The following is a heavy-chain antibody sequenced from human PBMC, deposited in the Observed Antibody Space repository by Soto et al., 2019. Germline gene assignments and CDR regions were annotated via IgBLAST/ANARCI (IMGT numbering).Heavy chain of an antibody. J-gene: IGHJ4*02. Sequence: GGSLRLSCAASGFTFSNAWMNWVRQAPGKGLEWVGRIKSKTDGGTTDYAAPVKGRFTISRDDSKNTLYLQMNSLKTEDTAVYYCSPGFDYNPYFDYWGQGTLVTVSS. D-gene: IGHD3-10*01. CDR2: IKSKTDGGTT. CDR3: SPGFDYNPYFDY. CDR1: GFTFSNAW. V-gene: IGHV3-15*07.